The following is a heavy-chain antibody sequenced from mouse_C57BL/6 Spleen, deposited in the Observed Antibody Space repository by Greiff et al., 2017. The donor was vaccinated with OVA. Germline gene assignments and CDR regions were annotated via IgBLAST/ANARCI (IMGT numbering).Heavy chain of an antibody. CDR3: TRSNPNYGSSYGYAMDY. Sequence: EVQLQQSGTVLARPGASVKMSCKTSGYTFTSYWMHWVKQRPGQGLEWIGAIYPGNSDTSYNQKFKGKAKLTAVTAASTAYMELSSLTNEDSAVYYCTRSNPNYGSSYGYAMDYWGQGTSVTVSS. CDR2: IYPGNSDT. CDR1: GYTFTSYW. D-gene: IGHD1-1*01. V-gene: IGHV1-5*01. J-gene: IGHJ4*01.